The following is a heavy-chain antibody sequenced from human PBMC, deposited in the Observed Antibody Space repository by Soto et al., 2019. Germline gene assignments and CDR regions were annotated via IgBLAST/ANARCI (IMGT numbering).Heavy chain of an antibody. V-gene: IGHV4-39*01. CDR2: IYYSGST. CDR1: GGSISSSSYY. J-gene: IGHJ4*02. CDR3: ARPDGYNYSFDY. Sequence: SETLSLTCTVSGGSISSSSYYWGWIRQPPGKGLEWIGSIYYSGSTYYNPSLKSRVTISVDTPKNQFSLKLSSVTAADTAVYYCARPDGYNYSFDYWGQGTLVTVSS. D-gene: IGHD5-12*01.